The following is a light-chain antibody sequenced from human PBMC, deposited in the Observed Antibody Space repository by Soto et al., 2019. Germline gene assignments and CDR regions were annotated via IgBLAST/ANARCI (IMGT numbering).Light chain of an antibody. J-gene: IGLJ1*01. CDR2: DVS. CDR1: SSDVGAYNY. CDR3: SSFTRSNSYV. Sequence: QSALTQPASVSGSPGQSITISCTGTSSDVGAYNYVSWYQQHPGKVPKLRIYDVSDRPSGVSNRFSGSKSGNTASLTISGLQAEDEADYYCSSFTRSNSYVFGTGTKVTVL. V-gene: IGLV2-14*03.